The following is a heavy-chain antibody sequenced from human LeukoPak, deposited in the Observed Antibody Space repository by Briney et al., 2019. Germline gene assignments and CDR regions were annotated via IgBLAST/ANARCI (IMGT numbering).Heavy chain of an antibody. CDR1: GYTFTSYA. J-gene: IGHJ4*02. CDR2: MNPNSGNT. Sequence: ASVKVSCKASGYTFTSYAMHWVRQAPGQRLEWMGWMNPNSGNTGYAQKFQGRVTMTRNTSISTAYMELSSLRSEDTAVYYCARHGAENWGQGTLVTVSS. CDR3: ARHGAEN. V-gene: IGHV1-8*02. D-gene: IGHD4/OR15-4a*01.